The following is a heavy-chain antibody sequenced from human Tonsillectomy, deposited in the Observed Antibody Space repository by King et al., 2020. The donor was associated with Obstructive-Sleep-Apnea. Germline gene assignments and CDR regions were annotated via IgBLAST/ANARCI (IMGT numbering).Heavy chain of an antibody. CDR2: ISAYHGLP. D-gene: IGHD1-26*01. Sequence: QLVQSGAEVKKPGASVIVSCKSSGYTLTNYGVTWVRQAPGQGLDWMGWISAYHGLPNYAQKFQGRVTMTTDTSTSTAYMELRSLTSDDTAVYYCARVSTGSYYDYFDYWGQGTLVTVSS. V-gene: IGHV1-18*04. CDR1: GYTLTNYG. J-gene: IGHJ4*02. CDR3: ARVSTGSYYDYFDY.